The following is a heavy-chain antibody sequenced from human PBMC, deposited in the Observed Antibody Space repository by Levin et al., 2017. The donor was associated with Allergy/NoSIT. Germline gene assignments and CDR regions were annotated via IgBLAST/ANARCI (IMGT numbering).Heavy chain of an antibody. V-gene: IGHV3-23*01. Sequence: AASVKVSCAASGFTFSSYAMSWVRQAPGKGLEWVSAISGSGGSTYYADSVKGRFTISRDNSKNTLYLQMNSLRAEDTAVYYCAKNDKKYYYDSSGYGPFDYWGQGTLVTVSS. D-gene: IGHD3-22*01. CDR2: ISGSGGST. CDR1: GFTFSSYA. J-gene: IGHJ4*02. CDR3: AKNDKKYYYDSSGYGPFDY.